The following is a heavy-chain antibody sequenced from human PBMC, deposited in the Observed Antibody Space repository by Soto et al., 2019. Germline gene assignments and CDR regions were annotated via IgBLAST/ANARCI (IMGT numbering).Heavy chain of an antibody. CDR3: ARGVGILPFDI. D-gene: IGHD1-20*01. V-gene: IGHV3-11*01. CDR1: GFTFSDYY. CDR2: IDSDASTV. J-gene: IGHJ3*02. Sequence: QVHLVESGGDLVKPGGSLRLSCAASGFTFSDYYMSWVRQAPGKGLEWVSYIDSDASTVYYAGSVKGRFTISRDNAKNSLYLEMHSLGAEDTALYYCARGVGILPFDIWGQGTMVTVSS.